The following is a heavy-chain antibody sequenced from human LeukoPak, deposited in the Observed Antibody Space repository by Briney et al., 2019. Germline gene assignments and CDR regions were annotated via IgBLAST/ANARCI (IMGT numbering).Heavy chain of an antibody. V-gene: IGHV3-7*01. D-gene: IGHD3-10*01. CDR1: GFTFNNAW. CDR3: ARLSEMFRGPQVIYYFDF. CDR2: IKQDGTEK. Sequence: GGSLRLSCAASGFTFNNAWMSWVRQAPGKGLEWVANIKQDGTEKYYVDSVKGRFTISRDYARKSLYLQLNSLRAEDTAVYYCARLSEMFRGPQVIYYFDFWGQGTLVTVSS. J-gene: IGHJ4*02.